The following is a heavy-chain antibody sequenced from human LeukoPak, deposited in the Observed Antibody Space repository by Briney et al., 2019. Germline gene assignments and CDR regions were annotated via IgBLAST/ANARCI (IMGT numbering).Heavy chain of an antibody. CDR2: INHSGST. V-gene: IGHV4-34*01. J-gene: IGHJ3*02. D-gene: IGHD2-2*01. CDR1: GGSFSGYY. Sequence: PSETLSLTCAVYGGSFSGYYWSWIRQPPGKGLEWIGEINHSGSTNYNPSLKSRVTISVDTSKNQFSLKLSSVTAADTAVYYCASTIVVVPAAMSEKYAVAFDIWGQGTMVTVSS. CDR3: ASTIVVVPAAMSEKYAVAFDI.